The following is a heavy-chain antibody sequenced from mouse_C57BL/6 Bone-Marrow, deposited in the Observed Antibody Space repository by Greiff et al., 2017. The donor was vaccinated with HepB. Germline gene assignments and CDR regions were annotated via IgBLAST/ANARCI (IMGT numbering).Heavy chain of an antibody. D-gene: IGHD1-1*01. Sequence: DVKLVESGGGLVKPGGSLKLSCAASGFTFSDYGMHWVRQAPEKGLEWVAYISSGSSTIYYADTVKGRFTISRDNAENTLFLQMTRLRSEDTAMYYCARGPYGSSYWYFDVWGTGTTVTVSS. CDR2: ISSGSSTI. CDR1: GFTFSDYG. CDR3: ARGPYGSSYWYFDV. J-gene: IGHJ1*03. V-gene: IGHV5-17*01.